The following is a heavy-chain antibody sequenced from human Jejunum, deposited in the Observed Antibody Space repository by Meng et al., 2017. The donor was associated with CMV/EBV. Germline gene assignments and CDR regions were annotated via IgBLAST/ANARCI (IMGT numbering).Heavy chain of an antibody. Sequence: GLTSCADSVKGRITISSDNSDKTLYLQVNRLRADDTAVYYCARDRYCTNGVCYTHFDSWGQGTLVTVSS. V-gene: IGHV3-53*01. CDR3: ARDRYCTNGVCYTHFDS. D-gene: IGHD2-8*01. CDR2: GLT. J-gene: IGHJ4*02.